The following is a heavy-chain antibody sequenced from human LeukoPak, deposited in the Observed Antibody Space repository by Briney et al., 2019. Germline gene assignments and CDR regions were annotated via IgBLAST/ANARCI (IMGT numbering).Heavy chain of an antibody. CDR2: INHSGST. V-gene: IGHV4-34*01. J-gene: IGHJ4*02. CDR1: GGSFSGYY. CDR3: ARAKYSYGSLTIDY. D-gene: IGHD5-18*01. Sequence: SETLSLTCAVYGGSFSGYYWSWIRQPPGKGLEWIGEINHSGSTNHNPSLKSRVTISVDTSKNQFSLKLSSVTAADTAVYYCARAKYSYGSLTIDYWGQGTLVTVSS.